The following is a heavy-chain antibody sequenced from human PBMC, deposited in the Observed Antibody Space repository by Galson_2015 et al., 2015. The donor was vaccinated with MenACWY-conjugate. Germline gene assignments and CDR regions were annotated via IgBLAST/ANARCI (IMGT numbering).Heavy chain of an antibody. CDR1: GFTFSSYE. CDR2: ISSSGSTI. V-gene: IGHV3-48*03. D-gene: IGHD3-10*01. CDR3: ARDRVGAYYYGSGRGPDY. J-gene: IGHJ4*02. Sequence: SLRLSCAASGFTFSSYEMNWVRQAPGKGLEWVSYISSSGSTIYYADSVKGRFTISRDNAKNSLYLQMSSLGAEDTAVYYCARDRVGAYYYGSGRGPDYWGQGTLVTVSS.